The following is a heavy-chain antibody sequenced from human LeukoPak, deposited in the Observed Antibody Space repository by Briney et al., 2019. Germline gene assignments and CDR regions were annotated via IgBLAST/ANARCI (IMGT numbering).Heavy chain of an antibody. CDR3: AREASWFGGMDV. J-gene: IGHJ6*04. D-gene: IGHD3-10*01. CDR2: ISAYNGNT. Sequence: ASVKVSCKASGYTFTSYGISWVRPAGGQGREWMGWISAYNGNTNYAQKPQGRVTMTTDTSTSKAYMQLRSLRSDDTAVYYCAREASWFGGMDVWGKGTTVTVSS. CDR1: GYTFTSYG. V-gene: IGHV1-18*04.